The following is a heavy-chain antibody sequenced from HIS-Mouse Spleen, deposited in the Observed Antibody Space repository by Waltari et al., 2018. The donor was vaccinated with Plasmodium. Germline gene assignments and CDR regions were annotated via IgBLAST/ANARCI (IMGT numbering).Heavy chain of an antibody. V-gene: IGHV3-15*01. J-gene: IGHJ3*02. CDR3: TTGLGAFDI. CDR1: CFTSRNAW. Sequence: EVQLLESGGGLVKPGGSLRLSLSASCFTSRNAWMIGVRQAPGKGLEWVGRIKSKTDGGTTDYAAPVKGRFTISRDESKNTLYLQMNSLKTEDTAVYYCTTGLGAFDIWGQGTMVTVSS. CDR2: IKSKTDGGTT.